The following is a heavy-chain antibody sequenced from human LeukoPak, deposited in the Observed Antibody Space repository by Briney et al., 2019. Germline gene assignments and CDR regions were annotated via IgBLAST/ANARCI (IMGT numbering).Heavy chain of an antibody. CDR3: ARDGNWNHHWFDP. D-gene: IGHD1-14*01. CDR2: INPKSGGT. J-gene: IGHJ5*02. CDR1: GYTFTGYY. V-gene: IGHV1-2*02. Sequence: ASVKVSCKASGYTFTGYYMHWVRQAPGQGLEWLGWINPKSGGTNYAQEFQGRVTMTRDTSINTAYMELSELRSDDTAVYYCARDGNWNHHWFDPWGQGTLVTVSS.